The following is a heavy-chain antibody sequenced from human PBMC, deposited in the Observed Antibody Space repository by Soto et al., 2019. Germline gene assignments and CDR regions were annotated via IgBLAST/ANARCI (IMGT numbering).Heavy chain of an antibody. J-gene: IGHJ4*02. Sequence: QVQLVESGGGVVQPGRSLRLSCAPSGFTFSNYAMHWVRQAPGKGLEWVAVISYDGSNKYYADSVKGRFTISRANSKNPXXRQMNSLRAEDTAVYYCARDKRDLRFLEWSYYFDYWGQGTLVTVSS. CDR1: GFTFSNYA. CDR3: ARDKRDLRFLEWSYYFDY. V-gene: IGHV3-30-3*01. CDR2: ISYDGSNK. D-gene: IGHD3-3*01.